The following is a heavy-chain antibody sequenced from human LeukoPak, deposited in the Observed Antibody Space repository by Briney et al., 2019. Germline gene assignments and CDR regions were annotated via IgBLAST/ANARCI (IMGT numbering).Heavy chain of an antibody. V-gene: IGHV3-30*02. CDR2: IRYDGSNK. CDR3: ARVLTVRSGGYDAFDI. D-gene: IGHD6-25*01. CDR1: GFTFSSYG. J-gene: IGHJ3*02. Sequence: GGSLRLSCAASGFTFSSYGMHWVRQAPGKGLEWVAFIRYDGSNKYYADSVKGRFTISRDNSKNTLYLQMNSLRAEDTAVYYCARVLTVRSGGYDAFDIWGQGTMVTVSS.